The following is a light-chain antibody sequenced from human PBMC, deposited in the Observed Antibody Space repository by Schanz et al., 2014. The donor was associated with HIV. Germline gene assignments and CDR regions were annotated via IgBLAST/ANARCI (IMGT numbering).Light chain of an antibody. Sequence: QSALTQPASVSGSPGQSITIPCTGTSGDVGTYNLVSWYQQHPGKAPKLILYEGDKRPLGVSIRFSGSKSGNTASLTISGLQAEDEADYYCSSYTSSSTQLFGTGTKLTVL. V-gene: IGLV2-14*02. CDR3: SSYTSSSTQL. CDR2: EGD. CDR1: SGDVGTYNL. J-gene: IGLJ1*01.